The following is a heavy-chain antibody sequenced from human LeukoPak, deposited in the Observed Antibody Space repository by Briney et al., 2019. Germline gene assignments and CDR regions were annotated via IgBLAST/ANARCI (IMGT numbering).Heavy chain of an antibody. V-gene: IGHV3-7*04. CDR1: GFTISSYW. CDR2: IKQDGSEK. CDR3: ARDGQGAFDI. Sequence: GGSLRLSCAASGFTISSYWMSWVRQAPGKGLEWVANIKQDGSEKYYVDSVKGRFTISRDNAKNSLYLQMKSLRAEDTAVYYCARDGQGAFDIWGQGTMVTVSS. J-gene: IGHJ3*02.